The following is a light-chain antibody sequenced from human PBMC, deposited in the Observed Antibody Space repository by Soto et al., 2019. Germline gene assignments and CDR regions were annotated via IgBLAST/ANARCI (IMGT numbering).Light chain of an antibody. Sequence: DIKMTQSPSSVSASVGDRVTITCRASQGISSWLAWYQQKPGTAPKLRIDAASRLQSGVQSRCSGSVSGTDVTLTISSLQPEDFATYYCQQANSFPITVGQGTRLEIK. CDR3: QQANSFPIT. J-gene: IGKJ5*01. CDR2: AAS. V-gene: IGKV1-12*01. CDR1: QGISSW.